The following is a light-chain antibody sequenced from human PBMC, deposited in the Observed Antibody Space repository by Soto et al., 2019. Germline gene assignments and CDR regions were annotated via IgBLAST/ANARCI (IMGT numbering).Light chain of an antibody. CDR1: QSISSY. CDR3: RQSYSTTRT. V-gene: IGKV1-39*01. CDR2: AAS. J-gene: IGKJ1*01. Sequence: DIQMTQSPSSLSASVGDRVTITCRASQSISSYLNWYQQKPGKAPKLLIYAASSLQSGVPSRFSGSGSGTDFTLTISRQQPVNFATYDYRQSYSTTRTVGQGTKV.